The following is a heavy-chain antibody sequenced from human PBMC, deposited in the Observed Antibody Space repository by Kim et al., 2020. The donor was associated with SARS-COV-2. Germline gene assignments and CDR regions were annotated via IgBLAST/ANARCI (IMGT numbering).Heavy chain of an antibody. CDR2: TYYSSKWYN. J-gene: IGHJ6*02. CDR1: GDSVSSNSAV. CDR3: ARRLTGGGKHGLDV. V-gene: IGHV6-1*01. D-gene: IGHD2-15*01. Sequence: SQTLSLTCAISGDSVSSNSAVWNWIRQSPSRGLEWLGRTYYSSKWYNDYAVSVKSRITITPDTSKNQFSLQLNSVTPDDTALYYCARRLTGGGKHGLDVWGQGTTVTVSS.